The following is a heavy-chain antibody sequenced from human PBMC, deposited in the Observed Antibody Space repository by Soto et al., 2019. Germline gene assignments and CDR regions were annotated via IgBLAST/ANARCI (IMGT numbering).Heavy chain of an antibody. J-gene: IGHJ6*02. Sequence: QVQLVESGGGVVQPGRPLRLSCAASGFTFSSYAMHWVRQAPGKGLEWVAVISYDGSNKYYADSVKGRFTISRDNSKNTLYLQMNSLRAEDTAVYYCARDNRLGVVVNDYYGMDVWGQGTTVTVSS. CDR2: ISYDGSNK. CDR3: ARDNRLGVVVNDYYGMDV. CDR1: GFTFSSYA. V-gene: IGHV3-30-3*01. D-gene: IGHD3-22*01.